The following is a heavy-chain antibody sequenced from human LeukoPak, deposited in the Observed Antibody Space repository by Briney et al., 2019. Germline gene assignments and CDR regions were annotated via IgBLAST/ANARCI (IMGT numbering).Heavy chain of an antibody. J-gene: IGHJ5*02. CDR1: GYSFTSYD. CDR2: MNPNSGGT. Sequence: AASVKVSCKASGYSFTSYDFNWVRQATGQGLEWMGWMNPNSGGTNYAQKFQGRVTMTRDTSISTAYMDLSRLRSDDTAVYYCARGMGVLVPAATWFDPWGQGTLVTVSS. CDR3: ARGMGVLVPAATWFDP. V-gene: IGHV1-2*02. D-gene: IGHD2-2*01.